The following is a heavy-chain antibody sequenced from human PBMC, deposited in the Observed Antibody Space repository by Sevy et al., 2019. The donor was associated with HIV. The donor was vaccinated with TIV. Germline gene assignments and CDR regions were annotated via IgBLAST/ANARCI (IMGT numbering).Heavy chain of an antibody. CDR3: ARVLKYYDFWSGYYKGFDY. CDR2: TYYRSKWYN. CDR1: GDSVSSNSAA. V-gene: IGHV6-1*01. D-gene: IGHD3-3*01. J-gene: IGHJ4*02. Sequence: SQTLSVTCAISGDSVSSNSAAWNWIRQSPSRGLEWLGRTYYRSKWYNDYAVSVKSRITINPDTSKNQFSLQLNSVTPEDTAVYYCARVLKYYDFWSGYYKGFDYWGQGTLVTVSS.